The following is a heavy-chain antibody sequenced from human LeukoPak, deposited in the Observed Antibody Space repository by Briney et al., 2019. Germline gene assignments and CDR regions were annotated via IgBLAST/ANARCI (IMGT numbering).Heavy chain of an antibody. D-gene: IGHD3-22*01. CDR2: IYSGGST. CDR3: AKGLYDSSDYYTQGSEN. Sequence: GGSLRLSCAASGFTVSSIYMSWVRQAPGKGLEWVSVIYSGGSTYYADSVKGRFTISRDNSKNTLYLQMNSLRAEDTAVYYCAKGLYDSSDYYTQGSENWGQGTLVTVSS. J-gene: IGHJ4*02. CDR1: GFTVSSIY. V-gene: IGHV3-53*05.